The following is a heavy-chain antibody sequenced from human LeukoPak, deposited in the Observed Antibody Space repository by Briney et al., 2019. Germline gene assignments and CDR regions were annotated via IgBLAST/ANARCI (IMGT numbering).Heavy chain of an antibody. CDR3: ARRFRNRARFDY. D-gene: IGHD2/OR15-2a*01. V-gene: IGHV4-34*01. Sequence: SETLSLTCAVYGGSFSGYYWSWIRQPPGKGLEWIGEINHSGSTNYNPSLKSRVTISVDTSKNQFSLKLSSVTAADTAVYYCARRFRNRARFDYWGQGTLVTVSS. CDR1: GGSFSGYY. CDR2: INHSGST. J-gene: IGHJ4*02.